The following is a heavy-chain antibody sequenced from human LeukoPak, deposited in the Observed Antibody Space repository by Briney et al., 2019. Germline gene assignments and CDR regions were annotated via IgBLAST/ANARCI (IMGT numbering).Heavy chain of an antibody. J-gene: IGHJ4*02. CDR3: ARDQGTSGGWPAVGRMGYFDY. D-gene: IGHD6-19*01. CDR1: GFIFSSSG. V-gene: IGHV3-33*01. CDR2: IWYDGSNK. Sequence: GGSLRLSCAASGFIFSSSGMHWVRQTPGKGLEWVGIIWYDGSNKYYADSVKGRFTISRDNAKNTVYLQMNSLRVQDTAVYYCARDQGTSGGWPAVGRMGYFDYWGQGTLVTVSS.